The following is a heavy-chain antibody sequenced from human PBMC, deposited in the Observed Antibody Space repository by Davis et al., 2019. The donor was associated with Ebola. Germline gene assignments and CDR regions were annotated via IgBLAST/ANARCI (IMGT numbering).Heavy chain of an antibody. V-gene: IGHV3-21*01. Sequence: GESLKISCAASGFTFSTYSMSWVRQAPGKALEWVSSISSDSDYIYYADSAKGRFTISRDNAKNSLYLQMNSLRAEDTAVYYCAKVGGSYPSEDYWGQGTLVTVSS. D-gene: IGHD1-26*01. J-gene: IGHJ4*02. CDR3: AKVGGSYPSEDY. CDR1: GFTFSTYS. CDR2: ISSDSDYI.